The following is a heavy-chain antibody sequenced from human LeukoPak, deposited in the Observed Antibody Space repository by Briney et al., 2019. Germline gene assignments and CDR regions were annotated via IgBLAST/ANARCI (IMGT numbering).Heavy chain of an antibody. Sequence: SETLSLTCAVYGGSFSGYYWSWIRQPPGKGLEWIGEINHSGSTNYNPSLKSRVTISVDTSKNQFSLKLSSVTAADTAVYYCARRQRGGWFGELLSEELYYYYYMDVWGKGTTVTISS. J-gene: IGHJ6*03. D-gene: IGHD3-10*01. CDR3: ARRQRGGWFGELLSEELYYYYYMDV. V-gene: IGHV4-34*01. CDR2: INHSGST. CDR1: GGSFSGYY.